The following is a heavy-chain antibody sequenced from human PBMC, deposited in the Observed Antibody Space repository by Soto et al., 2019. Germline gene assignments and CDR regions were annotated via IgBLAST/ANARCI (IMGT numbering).Heavy chain of an antibody. CDR2: IYYSGNT. D-gene: IGHD2-15*01. CDR3: ARQGSRAFDI. V-gene: IGHV4-28*01. J-gene: IGHJ3*02. Sequence: SETLSLPCAGSGYSISSSNCWGGIRQPPGKGLEWIGFIYYSGNTHYNPSLKSRVTMSVDTSKNQFSLKLRSVTAADTAVYYCARQGSRAFDIWGQGTMVTVSS. CDR1: GYSISSSNC.